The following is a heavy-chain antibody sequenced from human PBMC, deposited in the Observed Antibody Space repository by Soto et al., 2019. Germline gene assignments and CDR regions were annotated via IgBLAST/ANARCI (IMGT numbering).Heavy chain of an antibody. D-gene: IGHD2-15*01. V-gene: IGHV3-30-3*01. CDR2: ISYDGSNK. CDR3: AREYGIGGATFDI. Sequence: QPGGSLRLSCAASGFTFSSYSMHWVRQAPGKGLEWVAVISYDGSNKHYADSVKGRFTISRDNSKNTLYLQMNSLRAEDTAVYYCAREYGIGGATFDIWGQGTMVTVSS. CDR1: GFTFSSYS. J-gene: IGHJ3*02.